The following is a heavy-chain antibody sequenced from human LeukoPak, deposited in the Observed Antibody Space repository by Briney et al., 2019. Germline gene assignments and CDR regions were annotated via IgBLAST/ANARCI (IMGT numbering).Heavy chain of an antibody. Sequence: ASVKVSCKASGYTFTGYYMQWVRQAPGQGLEWMGWINPNSGGTDYAQKFHGRVTMTRDTSISTAYMDLSSLRSDDTAIYYCARDSTSSWYGGVDYWGQGTLVIVSS. CDR1: GYTFTGYY. J-gene: IGHJ4*02. D-gene: IGHD6-13*01. CDR2: INPNSGGT. CDR3: ARDSTSSWYGGVDY. V-gene: IGHV1-2*02.